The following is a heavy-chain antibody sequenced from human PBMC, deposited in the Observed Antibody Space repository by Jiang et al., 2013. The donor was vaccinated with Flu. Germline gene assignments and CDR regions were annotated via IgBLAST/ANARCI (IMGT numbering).Heavy chain of an antibody. Sequence: RQSPSRGLEWLGRTYYRSKWYNDYAVSVKSRITINPDTSKNQFSLQLNSVTPEDTAVYYCARATVLGAHYYYYYGMDVWGQGTTVTVSS. V-gene: IGHV6-1*01. J-gene: IGHJ6*02. CDR2: TYYRSKWYN. CDR3: ARATVLGAHYYYYYGMDV. D-gene: IGHD3-10*01.